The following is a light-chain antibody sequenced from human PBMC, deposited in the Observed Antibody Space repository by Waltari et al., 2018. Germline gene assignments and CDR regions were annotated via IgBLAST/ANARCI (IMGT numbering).Light chain of an antibody. CDR2: AAS. Sequence: DIQLTQSPSFLSASVGDRVTITCRASQAISSYLAWFQQKPGKAPEVLISAASTLQSGVPSRFSGSGSGREFTLTISSLQPEDFATYYCQQLNSYPLTFGGGTKVQIK. CDR1: QAISSY. CDR3: QQLNSYPLT. V-gene: IGKV1-9*01. J-gene: IGKJ4*01.